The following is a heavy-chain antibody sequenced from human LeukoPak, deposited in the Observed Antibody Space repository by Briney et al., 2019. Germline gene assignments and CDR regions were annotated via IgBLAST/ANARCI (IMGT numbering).Heavy chain of an antibody. D-gene: IGHD3-10*01. CDR1: GYTFTGYY. V-gene: IGHV1-2*02. Sequence: ASMKVSCKASGYTFTGYYMHWVRQAPGQGLEWMGWINPNSGGTNYAQKFQGRVTMTRDTSISTAYMELSRLRSDDTAVYYCARSVGFGELSFDYWGQGTLVTVSS. CDR3: ARSVGFGELSFDY. CDR2: INPNSGGT. J-gene: IGHJ4*02.